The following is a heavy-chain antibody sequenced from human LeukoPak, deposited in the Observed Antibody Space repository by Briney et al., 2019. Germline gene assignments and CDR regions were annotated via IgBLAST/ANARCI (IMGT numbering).Heavy chain of an antibody. CDR1: GFTFSSYA. V-gene: IGHV3-64*01. D-gene: IGHD2-15*01. Sequence: PGGSLRLSCAASGFTFSSYAMHWVRQAPGKGLEYVSAISSNGGSTYYANSVKGRFTISRDNSKNTLYLQMNSLRAEDTAVYYCAKVVVAAVTPFDYWGQGTLVTVSS. CDR3: AKVVVAAVTPFDY. J-gene: IGHJ4*02. CDR2: ISSNGGST.